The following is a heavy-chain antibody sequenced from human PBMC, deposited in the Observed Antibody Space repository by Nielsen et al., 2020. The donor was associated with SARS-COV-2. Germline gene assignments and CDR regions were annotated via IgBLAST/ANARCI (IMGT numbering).Heavy chain of an antibody. Sequence: WIRQQPGKGLEWVSSISSSSSYIYYADSVKGRFTISRDNAKNSLYLQMNSLRAEDTAVYYCARDRITMVRGVRHYGMDVWGQGTTVTVSS. D-gene: IGHD3-10*01. CDR3: ARDRITMVRGVRHYGMDV. J-gene: IGHJ6*02. V-gene: IGHV3-21*01. CDR2: ISSSSSYI.